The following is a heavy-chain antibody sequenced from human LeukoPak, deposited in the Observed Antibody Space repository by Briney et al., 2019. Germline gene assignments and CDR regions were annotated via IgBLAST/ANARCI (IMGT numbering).Heavy chain of an antibody. Sequence: GASVKVSCKASGGTFSSYAISWVRQAPGQGLEWMGRIIPIFGTANYAQKFQGRVTITTDESTSTAYMELSSLRSEDTAVYYCARTTQDFSYSSSWYVGAFDYWGQGTLVTVSS. CDR1: GGTFSSYA. J-gene: IGHJ4*02. CDR3: ARTTQDFSYSSSWYVGAFDY. CDR2: IIPIFGTA. V-gene: IGHV1-69*05. D-gene: IGHD6-13*01.